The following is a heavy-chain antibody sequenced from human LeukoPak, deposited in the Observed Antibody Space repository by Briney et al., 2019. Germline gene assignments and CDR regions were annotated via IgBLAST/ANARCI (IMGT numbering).Heavy chain of an antibody. V-gene: IGHV3-48*03. CDR2: ISSSGSTI. Sequence: PGGSLRLSCAASGFTFSSYEMNWVRQAPGKGLEWVSYISSSGSTIYYADSVKGRFTISRDNAKNSLYLQMGSLRAEDMAVYYCARPLMYYYGSETYFWFDPWGQGTLVTVSS. D-gene: IGHD3-10*01. CDR1: GFTFSSYE. J-gene: IGHJ5*02. CDR3: ARPLMYYYGSETYFWFDP.